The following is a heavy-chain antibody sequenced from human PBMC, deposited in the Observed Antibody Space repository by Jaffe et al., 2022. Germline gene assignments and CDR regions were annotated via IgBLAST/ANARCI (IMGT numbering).Heavy chain of an antibody. CDR2: ISSSGSTI. D-gene: IGHD3-9*01. V-gene: IGHV3-48*03. CDR1: GFTFSSYE. J-gene: IGHJ4*02. CDR3: ARGGELRYFDWLFPGPDY. Sequence: EVQLVESGGGLVQPGGSLRLSCAASGFTFSSYEMNWVRQAPGKGLEWVSYISSSGSTIYYADSVKGRFTISRDNAKNSLYLQMNSLRAEDTAVYYCARGGELRYFDWLFPGPDYWGQGTLVTVSS.